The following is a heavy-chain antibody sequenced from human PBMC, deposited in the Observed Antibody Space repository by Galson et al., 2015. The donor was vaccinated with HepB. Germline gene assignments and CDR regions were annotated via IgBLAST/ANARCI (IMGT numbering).Heavy chain of an antibody. Sequence: SLRLSCAASGFAFGSHAMSWVRQAPGRGLEWISGISGNGASTFYADSVRGRFTISRDNSKDTLYLQINSLRAEDPAVYYCARTCYFDYWGQATPVTVSS. CDR3: ARTCYFDY. CDR2: ISGNGAST. J-gene: IGHJ4*02. V-gene: IGHV3-23*01. CDR1: GFAFGSHA.